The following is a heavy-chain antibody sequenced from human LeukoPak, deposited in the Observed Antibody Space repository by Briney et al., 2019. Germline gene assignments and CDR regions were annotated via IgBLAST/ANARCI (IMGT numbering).Heavy chain of an antibody. V-gene: IGHV1-24*01. CDR2: FDPEDGET. Sequence: ASVKVSCKVSGYTLTELSMHWVRQAPGKGLEWMGGFDPEDGETIYAQKFQGRVTMTEDTSTDTAYMELSSLRSEDTAVYYCATGTEKVRSYYYYYGMDVWGQGTTVTVSS. CDR3: ATGTEKVRSYYYYYGMDV. D-gene: IGHD1-14*01. J-gene: IGHJ6*02. CDR1: GYTLTELS.